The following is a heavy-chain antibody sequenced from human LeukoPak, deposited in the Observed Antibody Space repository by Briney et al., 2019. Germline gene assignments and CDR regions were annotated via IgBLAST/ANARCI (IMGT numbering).Heavy chain of an antibody. CDR1: GGSISSGGYY. CDR3: ARGIRVGMNRGYYDSSGYLTFDY. CDR2: IYYSGST. V-gene: IGHV4-31*03. Sequence: PSETLSLTCTVSGGSISSGGYYWSWIRQHPGKGLEWIGYIYYSGSTYYNPSLKSRVTISVDTSKNQFSLKLSSVTAADTAVYYCARGIRVGMNRGYYDSSGYLTFDYWGQGTLVTVSS. J-gene: IGHJ4*02. D-gene: IGHD3-22*01.